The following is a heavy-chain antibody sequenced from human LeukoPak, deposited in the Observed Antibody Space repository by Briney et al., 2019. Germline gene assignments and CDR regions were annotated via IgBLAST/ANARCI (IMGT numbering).Heavy chain of an antibody. CDR2: IYYSGST. D-gene: IGHD3-16*01. CDR3: ARGASGGSAFDI. V-gene: IGHV4-59*01. J-gene: IGHJ3*02. CDR1: GGSISSYY. Sequence: SETLSLTCTVSGGSISSYYWSWIRQPPGKGLEWIGYIYYSGSTNYNPSLKSRVTISVDTSKNQFSLKLSSVTAADTAVYYCARGASGGSAFDIWGQGTMVTVSS.